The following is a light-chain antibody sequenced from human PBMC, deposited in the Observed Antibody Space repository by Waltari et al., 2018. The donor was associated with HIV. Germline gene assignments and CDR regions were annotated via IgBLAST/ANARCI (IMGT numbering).Light chain of an antibody. CDR2: DVS. V-gene: IGKV3-11*01. CDR1: QSVGNS. J-gene: IGKJ2*01. Sequence: EIVLTQSPVTLSLSPGQRATLSCRASQSVGNSLVWYQQKPGLAPRLLIYDVSYRAADIPSRFSGSGSETDFTRTISSLESEDFAVYYCQQGSNWPRTFGQGTKLEIE. CDR3: QQGSNWPRT.